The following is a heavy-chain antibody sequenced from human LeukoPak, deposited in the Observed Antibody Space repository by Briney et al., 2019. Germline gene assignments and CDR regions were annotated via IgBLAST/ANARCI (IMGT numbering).Heavy chain of an antibody. V-gene: IGHV4-34*01. CDR2: INHSGST. D-gene: IGHD4-17*01. J-gene: IGHJ5*02. CDR3: ARTTTVTSRDWFDP. Sequence: SETLSLTCAVYGGSFSGYYWSWIRRPPGKGLEGIGEINHSGSTNYTPYLKSRVTISVHTSKNQFSLKLSSVTAADTAVYSCARTTTVTSRDWFDPWGQGTLVTVSS. CDR1: GGSFSGYY.